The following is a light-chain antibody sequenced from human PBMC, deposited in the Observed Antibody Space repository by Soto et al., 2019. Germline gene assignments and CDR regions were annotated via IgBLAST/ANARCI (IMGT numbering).Light chain of an antibody. V-gene: IGLV1-51*01. CDR2: DSN. CDR3: GTWDTGLRAVV. CDR1: NSNVGYNH. J-gene: IGLJ3*02. Sequence: QSVLTQPPSVSAAPGQTVTISCSGRNSNVGYNHVSWYQQLPGTAPKLLIYDSNKRPSGIPDRFSGSKSGTSATLGIIGLQTGDEGDYYCGTWDTGLRAVVFGGGTQLTVL.